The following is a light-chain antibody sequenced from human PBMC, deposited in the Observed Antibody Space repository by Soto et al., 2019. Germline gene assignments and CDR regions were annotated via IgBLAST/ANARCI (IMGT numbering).Light chain of an antibody. J-gene: IGKJ5*01. CDR2: DAS. Sequence: EVVLTQSPATLSLSPGERATLSCRASQSVSRYLAWYQHKPGQAPRLLIFDASNRATGIPARFSASGSGTDVTLTISSLESEDSAVYYCQQRSDWPITFGQGTRLDIK. CDR1: QSVSRY. V-gene: IGKV3-11*01. CDR3: QQRSDWPIT.